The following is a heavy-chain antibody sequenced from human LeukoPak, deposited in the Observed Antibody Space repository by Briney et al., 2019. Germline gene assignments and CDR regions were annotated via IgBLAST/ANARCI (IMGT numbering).Heavy chain of an antibody. CDR3: ARGNGYNSPYLDF. CDR2: IYPGDFDT. CDR1: GYSFTSYW. J-gene: IGHJ4*02. V-gene: IGHV5-51*01. D-gene: IGHD5-24*01. Sequence: GESLKISCKGFGYSFTSYWIGWVRQMPGKGLEWMGIIYPGDFDTRYSPSFEGQVTNSADKSISTAYLQWNSLKASDTAMYFCARGNGYNSPYLDFWGQGTLVTVSS.